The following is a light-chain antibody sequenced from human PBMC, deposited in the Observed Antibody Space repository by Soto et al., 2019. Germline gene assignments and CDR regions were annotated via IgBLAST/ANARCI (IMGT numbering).Light chain of an antibody. V-gene: IGKV3-15*01. CDR2: GAS. CDR1: QSVSSN. Sequence: EIVMTQSPATLSVSPGERATLSCRASQSVSSNLAWYQQKPGQAPRLIIYGASTRATGIPARFSGSGSGTEFTLTISGLQSEDFAVYSCQQYNNWPWTFGQGTKVEIK. CDR3: QQYNNWPWT. J-gene: IGKJ1*01.